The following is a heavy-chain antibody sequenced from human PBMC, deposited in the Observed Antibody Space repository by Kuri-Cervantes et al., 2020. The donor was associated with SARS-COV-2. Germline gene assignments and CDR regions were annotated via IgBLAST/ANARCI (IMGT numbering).Heavy chain of an antibody. CDR1: GYTFSSYW. CDR3: ASNYDFWSGYYGYYGMDV. V-gene: IGHV3-74*01. J-gene: IGHJ6*02. CDR2: ISWNSGSI. Sequence: GGSLRLSCAASGYTFSSYWMHWVRQVPGKGLEWVSGISWNSGSIGYADSVKGRFTISRDNAKNSLYLQMNSLRAEDTAVYYCASNYDFWSGYYGYYGMDVWGQGTTVTVSS. D-gene: IGHD3-3*01.